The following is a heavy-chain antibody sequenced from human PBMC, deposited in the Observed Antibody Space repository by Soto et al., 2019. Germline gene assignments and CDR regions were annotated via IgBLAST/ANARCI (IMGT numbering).Heavy chain of an antibody. CDR1: GFTFSSYG. V-gene: IGHV3-33*01. CDR3: ARDLFWFGDLKGVFDI. CDR2: IWYDGRNK. Sequence: QVQLVESGGGVVQPGRSLTLSCAASGFTFSSYGIHWVRQAPGKGLEWVAVIWYDGRNKYYADSVKGRFTISRVNSKNTLYLQMNSLRAEDTAVYYCARDLFWFGDLKGVFDIWGQGTMVSVSS. J-gene: IGHJ3*02. D-gene: IGHD3-10*01.